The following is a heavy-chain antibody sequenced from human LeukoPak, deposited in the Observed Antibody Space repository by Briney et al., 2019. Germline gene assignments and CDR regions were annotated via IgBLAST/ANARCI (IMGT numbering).Heavy chain of an antibody. CDR3: ARDIGGGNAGFDY. J-gene: IGHJ4*02. D-gene: IGHD4-23*01. Sequence: SGTLSLTCTVSGGSISSYSWSWIRQPPGKGLGWVGYIYYSGSTNYTPSLTSRVTISVDTSKNQFSLKLSSVTAADTAVYYCARDIGGGNAGFDYWGQGTLVTVSS. CDR1: GGSISSYS. V-gene: IGHV4-59*01. CDR2: IYYSGST.